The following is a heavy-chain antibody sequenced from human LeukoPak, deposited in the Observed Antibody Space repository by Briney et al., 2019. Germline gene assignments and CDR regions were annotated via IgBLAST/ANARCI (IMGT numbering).Heavy chain of an antibody. D-gene: IGHD3-10*01. Sequence: GGSLRLSCAASGFTFSRYAMSWVRQAPEKGLEWVSTISGSGGGTYYADSVKGRFTISRDDSKNTLFLQMNSLRAEDTAVYYCVGSGSYSTYNHAITLYYFDYWGQGTLVTVSS. CDR1: GFTFSRYA. V-gene: IGHV3-23*01. CDR2: ISGSGGGT. CDR3: VGSGSYSTYNHAITLYYFDY. J-gene: IGHJ4*02.